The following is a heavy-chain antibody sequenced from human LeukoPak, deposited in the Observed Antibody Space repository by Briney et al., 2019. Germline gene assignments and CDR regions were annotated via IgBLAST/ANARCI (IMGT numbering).Heavy chain of an antibody. Sequence: ASVKVSCKASGYTFTSYGISWVRQAPGQGLEWMGWISAYNGNTNHAQKLQCRVTMTTDTSTSTAYMELRSLRSDDTAVYYCARLRPISGWYWTDYWGQGTLVTVSS. CDR3: ARLRPISGWYWTDY. V-gene: IGHV1-18*01. CDR2: ISAYNGNT. CDR1: GYTFTSYG. J-gene: IGHJ4*02. D-gene: IGHD6-19*01.